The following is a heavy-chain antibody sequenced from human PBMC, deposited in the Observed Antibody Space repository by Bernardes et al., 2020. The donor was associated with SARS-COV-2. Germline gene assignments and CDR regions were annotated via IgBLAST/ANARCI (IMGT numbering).Heavy chain of an antibody. V-gene: IGHV3-74*01. CDR2: IKGDGSST. D-gene: IGHD2-15*01. CDR1: GFIFSRYW. Sequence: GGSLRLSCAASGFIFSRYWMHWVRQAPGKGLVWVSRIKGDGSSTSYAGSVKGRFTISRDNAKNTLYLQMNSLRAEDTAVYYCARDDYGGNLDYWGQGSLVTVS. J-gene: IGHJ4*02. CDR3: ARDDYGGNLDY.